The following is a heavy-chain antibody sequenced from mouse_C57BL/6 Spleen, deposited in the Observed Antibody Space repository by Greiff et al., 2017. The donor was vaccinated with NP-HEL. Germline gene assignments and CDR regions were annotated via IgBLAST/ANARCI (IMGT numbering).Heavy chain of an antibody. CDR2: INPSSGYT. J-gene: IGHJ4*01. V-gene: IGHV1-4*01. CDR1: GYTFTSYT. Sequence: VQLQQSGAELARPGASVKMSCKASGYTFTSYTMHWVKQRPGQGLEWIGYINPSSGYTKYNQKFKDKATLTADKSSSTAYMQLSSLTSEDSAVYYCARYDYYGNYVDSMDYWGQGTSVTVSS. D-gene: IGHD2-1*01. CDR3: ARYDYYGNYVDSMDY.